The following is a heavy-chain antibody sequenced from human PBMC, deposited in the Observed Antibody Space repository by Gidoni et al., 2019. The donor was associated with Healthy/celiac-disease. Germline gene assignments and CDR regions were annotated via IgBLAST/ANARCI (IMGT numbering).Heavy chain of an antibody. D-gene: IGHD3-22*01. V-gene: IGHV3-48*01. J-gene: IGHJ6*02. Sequence: EVQLVESGGGLVQPGGSLGLSCAAAGFAFSRCSLNWVRQAPGKGLEWVSYISSSSSTIYYADSVKGRFTISRDNAKNSLYLQMNSLRAEDTAVYYCARVPTDDSSGYRYYYGMDVWGQGTTVTVSS. CDR1: GFAFSRCS. CDR3: ARVPTDDSSGYRYYYGMDV. CDR2: ISSSSSTI.